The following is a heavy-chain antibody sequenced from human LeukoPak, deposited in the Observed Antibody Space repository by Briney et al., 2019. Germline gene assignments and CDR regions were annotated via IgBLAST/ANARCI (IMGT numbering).Heavy chain of an antibody. J-gene: IGHJ4*02. CDR3: ARETYYYGSGSYSFDY. Sequence: SQTLSLTCTVSGGSISSGGYYWSWIRQHPGKGLECIGYIYYSGSTYYNPSLKSRVTISVDTSKNQFSLKLSSVTAADTAVYYCARETYYYGSGSYSFDYWGQGTLVTVSS. V-gene: IGHV4-31*03. CDR2: IYYSGST. D-gene: IGHD3-10*01. CDR1: GGSISSGGYY.